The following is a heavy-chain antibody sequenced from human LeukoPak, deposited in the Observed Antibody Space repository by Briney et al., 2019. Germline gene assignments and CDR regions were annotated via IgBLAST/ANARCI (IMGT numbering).Heavy chain of an antibody. CDR1: GVSISSYY. D-gene: IGHD5-18*01. J-gene: IGHJ4*02. Sequence: SETLSLTCTVCGVSISSYYWSWIRQPPGKGLEWIGYIYYGGSTNYNPSLKSRVTISVDTSKNQFSLKLSSVTAADTAVYYCARHPQYSSYFDYWGQGTLVTVSS. V-gene: IGHV4-59*08. CDR2: IYYGGST. CDR3: ARHPQYSSYFDY.